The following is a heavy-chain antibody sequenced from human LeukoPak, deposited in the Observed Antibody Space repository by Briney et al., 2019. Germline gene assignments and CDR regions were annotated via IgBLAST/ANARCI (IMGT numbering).Heavy chain of an antibody. Sequence: SETLSLTCTVSGGSISSYYWSWIRQPPGKGLEWVGYIYYSGSTNYNPSLTSRATIPVDTSKNQFSLKLRSVTAADTAVYYCARVVRAGMDASGWYDYWGQGTLVTVS. V-gene: IGHV4-59*01. D-gene: IGHD6-19*01. J-gene: IGHJ4*02. CDR1: GGSISSYY. CDR2: IYYSGST. CDR3: ARVVRAGMDASGWYDY.